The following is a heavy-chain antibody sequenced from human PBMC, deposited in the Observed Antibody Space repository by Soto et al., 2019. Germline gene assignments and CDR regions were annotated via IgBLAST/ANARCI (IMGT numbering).Heavy chain of an antibody. CDR2: IYPGDFDT. J-gene: IGHJ4*02. CDR3: ARRLSPLDPYHFDY. Sequence: GESLKISCKGSGYSFTSFWIAWVRQMPGKGLEWRGIIYPGDFDTRYSPSFQGQVTISADKSINTAYLQWSSLKASDTAMYYCARRLSPLDPYHFDYWGQGTLVTVSS. CDR1: GYSFTSFW. V-gene: IGHV5-51*01.